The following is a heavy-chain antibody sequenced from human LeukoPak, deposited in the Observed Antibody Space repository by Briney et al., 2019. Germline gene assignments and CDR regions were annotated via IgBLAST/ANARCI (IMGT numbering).Heavy chain of an antibody. D-gene: IGHD3-9*01. CDR2: INWNGGRT. CDR1: GFTFDDYD. J-gene: IGHJ4*02. Sequence: PGGSLRLSCAASGFTFDDYDMSWVRQAPGKGLEWVSGINWNGGRTGYADSVKDRFTISRDNAKNSLYLQMNSLRAEDTALYYCARAFKYSMSGYFFDYWGQGTLVTVSS. V-gene: IGHV3-20*04. CDR3: ARAFKYSMSGYFFDY.